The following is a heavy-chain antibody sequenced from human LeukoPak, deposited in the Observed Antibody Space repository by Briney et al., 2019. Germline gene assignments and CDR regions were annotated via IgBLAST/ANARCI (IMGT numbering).Heavy chain of an antibody. V-gene: IGHV1-46*01. CDR3: ARDQEGNRYCSSTSCYYGGEGFDY. CDR1: GYTFTSYY. Sequence: ASVKVSCKASGYTFTSYYMHWVRQAPGQGLEWMGIINPSGGSTSYAQKFQGRVTMTRDMSTSTVYMELSSLRSEDTAVYYCARDQEGNRYCSSTSCYYGGEGFDYWGQGTLVTVSS. CDR2: INPSGGST. J-gene: IGHJ4*02. D-gene: IGHD2-2*01.